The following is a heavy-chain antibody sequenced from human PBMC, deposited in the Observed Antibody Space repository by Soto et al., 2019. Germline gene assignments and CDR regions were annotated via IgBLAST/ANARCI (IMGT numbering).Heavy chain of an antibody. V-gene: IGHV3-23*01. J-gene: IGHJ6*02. CDR3: ARYYYDSSGYFQTYYYYGMDV. CDR2: ISGSGGST. D-gene: IGHD3-22*01. CDR1: GLTFSSYA. Sequence: PGGSLRLSCAASGLTFSSYAMSWVRQAPGKGLEWVSAISGSGGSTYYADSVKGRFTISRDNSKNTLYLQMNSLRAEDTAVYYCARYYYDSSGYFQTYYYYGMDVWGQGTTVTVSS.